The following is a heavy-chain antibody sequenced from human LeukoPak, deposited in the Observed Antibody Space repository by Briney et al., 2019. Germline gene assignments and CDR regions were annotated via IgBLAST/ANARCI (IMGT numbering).Heavy chain of an antibody. Sequence: PSETLSLTCTVSGGSVSSYYWSWIRQPPGKGLEWVGYIYTRGKTNSNPSLKGRVTILGDTSKNQFSLKLSSVTAADTAVYYCARHLHSDGSGSYLNWLDPWGQGILVTVSS. CDR2: IYTRGKT. D-gene: IGHD3-10*01. CDR3: ARHLHSDGSGSYLNWLDP. V-gene: IGHV4-4*09. J-gene: IGHJ5*02. CDR1: GGSVSSYY.